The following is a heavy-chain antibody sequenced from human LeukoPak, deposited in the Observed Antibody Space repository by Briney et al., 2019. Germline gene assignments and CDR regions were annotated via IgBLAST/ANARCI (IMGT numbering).Heavy chain of an antibody. CDR3: AKGKHIVVVTAIDD. CDR1: GFTFDDYA. V-gene: IGHV3-9*01. J-gene: IGHJ4*02. Sequence: GRSLRLSCAASGFTFDDYAMHWVRQAPGKGLEWVSGISWNSGSIGYADSVKGRFTTSRDNDKNSLYLQMNSLRPEDTALYYCAKGKHIVVVTAIDDWGQGTLVTVSS. CDR2: ISWNSGSI. D-gene: IGHD2-21*02.